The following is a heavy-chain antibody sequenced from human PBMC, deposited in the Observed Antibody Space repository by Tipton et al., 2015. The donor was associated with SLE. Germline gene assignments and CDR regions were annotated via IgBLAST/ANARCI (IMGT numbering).Heavy chain of an antibody. D-gene: IGHD3-3*01. CDR2: MNPNSGNT. CDR1: GYTFTSYD. CDR3: ARGPSWSGYYYYFDY. V-gene: IGHV1-8*01. Sequence: QLVQSGAEVKKPGAAVKVSCKASGYTFTSYDINWVRQATGQGLEWMGWMNPNSGNTGYAQKFQGRVTITRNTSISTAYMELSSLRSEDTAVYYWARGPSWSGYYYYFDYWGQGTLVTVSS. J-gene: IGHJ4*02.